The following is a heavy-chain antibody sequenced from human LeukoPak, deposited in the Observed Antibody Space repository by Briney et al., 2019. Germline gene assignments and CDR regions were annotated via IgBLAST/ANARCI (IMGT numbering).Heavy chain of an antibody. V-gene: IGHV1-18*01. Sequence: ASVKVSCKASGGTFSSYAISWVRQAPGQGLEWMGWISTYNGNTNHAQKLQGRVTMTADTSTSTAYMELRSLRSGDTAVYYCARDERNHHDSSGYYTRAGVDYWGQGTLVTVSS. J-gene: IGHJ4*02. CDR2: ISTYNGNT. CDR1: GGTFSSYA. CDR3: ARDERNHHDSSGYYTRAGVDY. D-gene: IGHD3-22*01.